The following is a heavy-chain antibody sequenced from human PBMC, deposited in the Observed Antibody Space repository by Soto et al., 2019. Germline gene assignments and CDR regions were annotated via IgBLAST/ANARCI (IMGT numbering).Heavy chain of an antibody. CDR2: INHSGST. CDR3: ARGPLYRCSSTSCYYYYGMEV. J-gene: IGHJ6*04. CDR1: GGSFSGYY. V-gene: IGHV4-34*01. D-gene: IGHD2-2*01. Sequence: PSETLSLTCAVYGGSFSGYYWSWIRQPPGKGLEWIGEINHSGSTNYNPSLKSRVTISVDTSKNQFSLKLSSVTAADTAVYYCARGPLYRCSSTSCYYYYGMEVRGKGTTVTVSS.